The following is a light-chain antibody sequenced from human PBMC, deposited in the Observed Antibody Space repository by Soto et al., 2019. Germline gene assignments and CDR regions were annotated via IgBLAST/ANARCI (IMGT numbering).Light chain of an antibody. CDR2: GAS. CDR1: QSVSRSY. V-gene: IGKV3-20*01. J-gene: IGKJ4*01. Sequence: EIVLTQSPGTLSLSPGERASLSCRASQSVSRSYFAWYQQKPGQAPRLLIYGASSRATGIPDRFSGSGSGTDFTLTISRLEPEDFAVYYCQQYGSSRGLTFGGGTKVEIK. CDR3: QQYGSSRGLT.